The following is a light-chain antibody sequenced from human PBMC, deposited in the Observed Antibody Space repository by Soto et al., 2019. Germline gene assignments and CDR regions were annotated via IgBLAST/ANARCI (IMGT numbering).Light chain of an antibody. CDR1: QSISSY. Sequence: IQMNQSPSSLSASVGDRVTITCRASQSISSYLNWYQQKPGKAPKLLIYAASSLQSGVPSRFSGSGSGTDFTLTISSLQPEDFATYYCQQSYSTPPKTFGQGTKVDIK. J-gene: IGKJ1*01. CDR3: QQSYSTPPKT. CDR2: AAS. V-gene: IGKV1-39*01.